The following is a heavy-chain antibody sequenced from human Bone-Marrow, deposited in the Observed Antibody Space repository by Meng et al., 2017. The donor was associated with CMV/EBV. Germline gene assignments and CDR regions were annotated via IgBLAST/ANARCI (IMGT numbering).Heavy chain of an antibody. CDR2: IIPILGIA. V-gene: IGHV1-69*04. J-gene: IGHJ5*02. Sequence: SVKVSCKASGGTFSSYTISWVRQAPGQGLEWMGRIIPILGIANYAQKFQGRVTLTADKSTSTAYMELSSLRSEDTAVYYCARDIQVGLPRENNWFDPWGQGTLVTVSS. D-gene: IGHD2-21*01. CDR3: ARDIQVGLPRENNWFDP. CDR1: GGTFSSYT.